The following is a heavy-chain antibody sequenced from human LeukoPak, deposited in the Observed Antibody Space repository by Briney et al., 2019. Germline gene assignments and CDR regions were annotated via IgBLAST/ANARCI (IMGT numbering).Heavy chain of an antibody. Sequence: PSETLSLTCTVSGYSISSGYYWGWIRQPPGKGLEWIGSIYHSGSTHYNPSLKSRVTISVDTSKNQFSPKLSSVTAADTAVYYCARDYSGSYYGWFDPWGQGTLVTVSS. CDR3: ARDYSGSYYGWFDP. CDR1: GYSISSGYY. D-gene: IGHD1-26*01. J-gene: IGHJ5*02. CDR2: IYHSGST. V-gene: IGHV4-38-2*02.